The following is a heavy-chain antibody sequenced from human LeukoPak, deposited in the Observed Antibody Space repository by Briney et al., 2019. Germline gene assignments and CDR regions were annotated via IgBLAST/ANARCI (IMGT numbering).Heavy chain of an antibody. CDR2: IRSKAYGGTT. CDR1: GFTFGDYA. CDR3: TRSGYYDFWSGYYTKYYFDY. D-gene: IGHD3-3*01. Sequence: GRSLRLSCTASGFTFGDYAMSWVRQAPGKGLEWVGFIRSKAYGGTTEYAASVKGRFTISRDDSKSIAYLQMNSLKTEDTAVYYCTRSGYYDFWSGYYTKYYFDYWGQGTLVTVSS. V-gene: IGHV3-49*04. J-gene: IGHJ4*02.